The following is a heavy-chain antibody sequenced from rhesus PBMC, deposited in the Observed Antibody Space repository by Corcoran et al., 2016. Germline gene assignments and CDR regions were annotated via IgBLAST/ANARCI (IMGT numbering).Heavy chain of an antibody. CDR2: INSGGGTP. D-gene: IGHD2-2*01. Sequence: EVQLVESGGGLAKPGGSLRLSCAASGFTFSSYWMNWVRQTPGKGLAWLSAINSGGGTPYYADSVKGRLTISRDNSKNTLSLQMNSLRAEDTAVYYCAKRGYCTSTTCYVPFDYWGQGVLVTVSS. CDR3: AKRGYCTSTTCYVPFDY. V-gene: IGHV3S42*01. CDR1: GFTFSSYW. J-gene: IGHJ4*01.